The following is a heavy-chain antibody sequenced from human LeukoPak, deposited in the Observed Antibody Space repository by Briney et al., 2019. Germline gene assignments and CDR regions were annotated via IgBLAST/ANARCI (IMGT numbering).Heavy chain of an antibody. Sequence: GGSLRLSCAASGFTFSSYEMNWVRQAPGKGLEWVSYISSSGSTIYYADSVKGRFTISRDNAKNSLYLQMNSLRAEDTALYYCAKGTGYSTSWPFDPWGQGTLVTVSS. J-gene: IGHJ5*02. CDR3: AKGTGYSTSWPFDP. V-gene: IGHV3-48*03. CDR2: ISSSGSTI. D-gene: IGHD6-13*01. CDR1: GFTFSSYE.